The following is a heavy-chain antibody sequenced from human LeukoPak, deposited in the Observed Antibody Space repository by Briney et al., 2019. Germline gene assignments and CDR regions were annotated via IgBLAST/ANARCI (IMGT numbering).Heavy chain of an antibody. CDR1: GFTFSSYS. J-gene: IGHJ4*02. CDR2: ISSSSSTI. V-gene: IGHV3-48*04. CDR3: ARARNGSLDY. D-gene: IGHD6-19*01. Sequence: GGSLRLSCAASGFTFSSYSMNWVCQAPGKGLEWVSYISSSSSTIYYADSVKGRFTISRDNAKNTLYLQMNSLRAEDTAVYYCARARNGSLDYWGQGTLVTVSS.